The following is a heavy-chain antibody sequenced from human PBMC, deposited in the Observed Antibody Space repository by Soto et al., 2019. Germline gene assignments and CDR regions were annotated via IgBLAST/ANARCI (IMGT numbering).Heavy chain of an antibody. D-gene: IGHD3-22*01. V-gene: IGHV3-30-3*01. CDR1: GFTFSNYA. CDR3: ASSHAPYYYDTTGFFFGLDV. J-gene: IGHJ6*02. Sequence: QVRLVESGGGVVQPGRSLRLSCAASGFTFSNYAMHWVRQAPGKGLEWVAVMSFDETKKYHAASVEGRFTISRDNSQNTLDLQMNSLRAEDTALSYCASSHAPYYYDTTGFFFGLDVWGQGTTVVVSS. CDR2: MSFDETKK.